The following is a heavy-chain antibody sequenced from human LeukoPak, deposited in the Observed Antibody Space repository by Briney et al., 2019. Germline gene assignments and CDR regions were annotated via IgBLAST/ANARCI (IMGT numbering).Heavy chain of an antibody. V-gene: IGHV3-23*01. Sequence: GGSLRLSCAASGFTFRSYAMSWVRRAPGKGLEWVSAISGSGTNTYYADSVKGRFTISRDNSKNTLYLQMNSLRAEDTAVYYCASHAGETDAFDIWGQGTMVTVSS. J-gene: IGHJ3*02. CDR1: GFTFRSYA. CDR2: ISGSGTNT. CDR3: ASHAGETDAFDI.